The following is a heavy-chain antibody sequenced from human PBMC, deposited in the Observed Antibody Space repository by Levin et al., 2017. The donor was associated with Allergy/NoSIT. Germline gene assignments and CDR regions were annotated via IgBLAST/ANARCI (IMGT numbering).Heavy chain of an antibody. J-gene: IGHJ4*02. D-gene: IGHD5-24*01. CDR1: GFTFSRYW. CDR2: IKQDGSEK. V-gene: IGHV3-7*01. Sequence: LSLTCAASGFTFSRYWMTWVRQAPGKGLEWVANIKQDGSEKYYVDSVKGRFTISRDNAKNSLYLQMNSLRAEDTAVYYCTSPREIWGQGTLVTVSS. CDR3: TSPREI.